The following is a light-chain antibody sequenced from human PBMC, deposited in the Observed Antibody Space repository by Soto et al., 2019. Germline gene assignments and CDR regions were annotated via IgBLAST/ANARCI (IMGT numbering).Light chain of an antibody. J-gene: IGKJ1*01. CDR1: ESVDDT. CDR2: GAS. Sequence: VVLSQAAVILSLSPGDTSTLSCRASESVDDTLAWYQQKPGQAPRLLIYGASKRATGFPARFSGSGSGTDFTLTISSLQSEDFAVYYCQQYNNWPWTFGQGTKVDNK. V-gene: IGKV3-15*01. CDR3: QQYNNWPWT.